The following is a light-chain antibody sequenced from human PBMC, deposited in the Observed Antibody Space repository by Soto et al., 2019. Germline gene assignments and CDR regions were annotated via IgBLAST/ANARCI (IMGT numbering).Light chain of an antibody. CDR2: AAS. V-gene: IGKV1-9*01. CDR1: QGISSY. J-gene: IGKJ4*01. CDR3: QQLNSYPRT. Sequence: DIQLTQSPSFLSASVGDRVTITCRASQGISSYLAWYQQKPGKAPKLLIYAASTLQSGVPSRFSGSGSGTEFTLIISSLQPEDVATYYCQQLNSYPRTSGGGTKVEIK.